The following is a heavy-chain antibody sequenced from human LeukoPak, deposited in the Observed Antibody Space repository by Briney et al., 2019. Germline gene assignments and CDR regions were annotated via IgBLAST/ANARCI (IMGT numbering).Heavy chain of an antibody. CDR3: ARDLEYSYGPFDY. J-gene: IGHJ4*02. Sequence: SVKVSCKASGGTFSSYAISWVRQAPGQGLEWVGGIIPIFGTANYAQKFQGRVTITADESTSTAYMELSSLRSEDTAVYYCARDLEYSYGPFDYWGQGTLVTVSS. D-gene: IGHD5-18*01. V-gene: IGHV1-69*13. CDR2: IIPIFGTA. CDR1: GGTFSSYA.